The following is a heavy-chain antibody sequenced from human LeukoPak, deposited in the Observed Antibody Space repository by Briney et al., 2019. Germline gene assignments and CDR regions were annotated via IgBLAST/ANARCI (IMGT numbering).Heavy chain of an antibody. D-gene: IGHD6-19*01. CDR2: IYTSGST. CDR3: ARYVIAVAGFSDAFDI. CDR1: GGSISSGSYY. J-gene: IGHJ3*02. Sequence: SETLSLTXTVSGGSISSGSYYWSWIRQPAGKGLEWIGRIYTSGSTNYNPSLKSRVTISVDTSKNQFSLKLSSVTAADTAVYYCARYVIAVAGFSDAFDIWGQGTMVTVSS. V-gene: IGHV4-61*02.